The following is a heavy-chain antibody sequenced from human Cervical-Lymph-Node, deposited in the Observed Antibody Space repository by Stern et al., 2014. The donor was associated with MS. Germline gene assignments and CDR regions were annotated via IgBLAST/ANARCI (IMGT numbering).Heavy chain of an antibody. CDR3: ARDSSKGGSNY. V-gene: IGHV3-33*01. CDR2: IWYDGSKK. J-gene: IGHJ4*02. D-gene: IGHD2-2*01. Sequence: VQLVESGGGVVQPGRSLRLACAASGFTFSSYGMHWVRQAPDQGLEWVAVIWYDGSKKYYADSVKGRFTISRDNSKNTLYLQMNSLRAEDTAVYYCARDSSKGGSNYWGQGTLVTVSS. CDR1: GFTFSSYG.